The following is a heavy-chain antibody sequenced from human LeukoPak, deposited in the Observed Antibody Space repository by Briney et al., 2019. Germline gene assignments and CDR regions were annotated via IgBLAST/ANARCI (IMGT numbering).Heavy chain of an antibody. CDR1: GFTFSSYW. D-gene: IGHD6-19*01. Sequence: GGSLRLSCAASGFTFSSYWMSWVRQAPGEGLEWVANIKQDGSEKYYVDSVKGRITISRDNAKNSLYLQMNRLRAEDTAVYYCARDREAVAGTPDIWGQGTMVTVSS. J-gene: IGHJ3*02. CDR3: ARDREAVAGTPDI. V-gene: IGHV3-7*01. CDR2: IKQDGSEK.